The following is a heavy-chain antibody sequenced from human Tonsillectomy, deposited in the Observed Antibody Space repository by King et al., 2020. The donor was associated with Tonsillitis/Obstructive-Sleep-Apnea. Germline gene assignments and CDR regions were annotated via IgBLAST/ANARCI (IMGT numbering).Heavy chain of an antibody. V-gene: IGHV4-61*01. CDR1: GDSVNDPRYY. CDR2: IYYTGSP. Sequence: QLQESGPGLVQPSETLSLTCTVFGDSVNDPRYYWGWVRQSQGKGLEWVGHIYYTGSPRYNPSLKSRVSISIDTSKNQFSLNLRSVTAADTAMDYCAGRKVDDSSGYYRWFDPWGQGTQVTVSS. D-gene: IGHD3-22*01. J-gene: IGHJ5*02. CDR3: AGRKVDDSSGYYRWFDP.